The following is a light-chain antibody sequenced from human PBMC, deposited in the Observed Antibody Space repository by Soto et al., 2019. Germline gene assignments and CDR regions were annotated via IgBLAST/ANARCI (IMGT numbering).Light chain of an antibody. Sequence: QSVLTQPPSVSAAPGQTVTISCSGSSSNIGNNYVSWYQQLPGTAPKLLIYDNNKRPSGIPDRFSGSKSGTSATLGITGLQTGDEADYYSGTWDSSLSAGSKVVFGGGTKLTVL. J-gene: IGLJ2*01. CDR3: GTWDSSLSAGSKVV. CDR2: DNN. V-gene: IGLV1-51*01. CDR1: SSNIGNNY.